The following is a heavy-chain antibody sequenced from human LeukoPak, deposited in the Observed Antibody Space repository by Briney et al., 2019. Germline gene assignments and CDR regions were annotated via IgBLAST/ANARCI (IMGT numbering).Heavy chain of an antibody. Sequence: SVKVSCKASGGSFSTYAINWVRQAPGQGLEWLGRIVPILDTTNYAQSFQGRVTISADKSTSVAYMELTSLKSTAPAVNYCATCGTTRGSPSGGQGPLVTAPS. CDR1: GGSFSTYA. J-gene: IGHJ4*02. D-gene: IGHD1-1*01. CDR3: ATCGTTRGSPS. CDR2: IVPILDTT. V-gene: IGHV1-69*04.